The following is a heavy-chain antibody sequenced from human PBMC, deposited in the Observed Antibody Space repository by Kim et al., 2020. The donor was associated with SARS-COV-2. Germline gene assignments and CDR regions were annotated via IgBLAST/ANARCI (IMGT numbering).Heavy chain of an antibody. Sequence: DSVKGRFTTSRDNAKNSLYLEMNSLSADDTALYYCAREYHAAAVIRYFDYWGQGTLVTVSS. CDR3: AREYHAAAVIRYFDY. J-gene: IGHJ4*02. V-gene: IGHV3-7*03. D-gene: IGHD6-13*01.